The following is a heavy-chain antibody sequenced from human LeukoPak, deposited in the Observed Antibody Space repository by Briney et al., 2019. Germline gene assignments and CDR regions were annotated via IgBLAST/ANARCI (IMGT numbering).Heavy chain of an antibody. CDR3: ARVGYSYGY. D-gene: IGHD5-18*01. CDR2: ISDDGNNK. CDR1: GFIFSSHA. J-gene: IGHJ4*02. V-gene: IGHV3-30*04. Sequence: GRSLRLSCVASGFIFSSHAMHWVRQAPGKGLEWVAVISDDGNNKYYADSVKGRFTISRDNSRNTLYLQMNSLRAEDTAVYYCARVGYSYGYWGQGTLVTVSS.